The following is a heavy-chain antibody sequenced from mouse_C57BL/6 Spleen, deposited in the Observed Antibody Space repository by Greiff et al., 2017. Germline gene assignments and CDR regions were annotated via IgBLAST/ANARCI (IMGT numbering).Heavy chain of an antibody. V-gene: IGHV1-74*01. CDR2: IHPSDSDT. D-gene: IGHD2-3*01. CDR3: AKGDGYYWYFDV. J-gene: IGHJ1*03. Sequence: QVQLQQPGAELVKPGASVKVSCKASGYTFTSYWMHWVKQRPGQGLEWIGRIHPSDSDTNYNQKFKGKATLTVEKSSSTAYMQLSSLTSEDSAVYYCAKGDGYYWYFDVWGTGTTVTVAS. CDR1: GYTFTSYW.